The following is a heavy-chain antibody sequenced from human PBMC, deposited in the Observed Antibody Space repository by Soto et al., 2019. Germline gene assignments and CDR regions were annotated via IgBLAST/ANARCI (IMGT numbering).Heavy chain of an antibody. D-gene: IGHD6-6*01. CDR2: FDPEDGET. Sequence: VASVKVSCKASGYSFTDYGIHWVRQAPGQGLEWMGGFDPEDGETIYAQKFQGRVTMTEDTSTDTAYMELSSLRSEDTAVYYCATGFHEYSSRYWGQGTLVTVSS. CDR3: ATGFHEYSSRY. CDR1: GYSFTDYG. V-gene: IGHV1-24*01. J-gene: IGHJ4*02.